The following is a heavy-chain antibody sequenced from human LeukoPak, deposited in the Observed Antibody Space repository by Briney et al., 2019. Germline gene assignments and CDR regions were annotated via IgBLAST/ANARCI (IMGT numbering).Heavy chain of an antibody. Sequence: GGTLRLSCAASGFTVSANFMSWVRQAPGEGLEWASVLYTGGSTYYADSVKGRFTISRDDSKNTLYLQMNSLRAEDTAVYYCARIPGTDYFDYWGQGTLVTVSS. J-gene: IGHJ4*02. CDR3: ARIPGTDYFDY. D-gene: IGHD1-20*01. CDR2: LYTGGST. CDR1: GFTVSANF. V-gene: IGHV3-53*01.